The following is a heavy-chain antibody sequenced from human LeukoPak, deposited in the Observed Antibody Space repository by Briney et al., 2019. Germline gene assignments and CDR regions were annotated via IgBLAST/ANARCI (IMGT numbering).Heavy chain of an antibody. V-gene: IGHV4-34*01. CDR3: ASSSYGYVDY. D-gene: IGHD5-18*01. J-gene: IGHJ4*02. CDR2: INHSGST. CDR1: GGSFSGYY. Sequence: SETLSLACAVYGGSFSGYYWSWIRQPPGKGLEWIGEINHSGSTNYNPSLKSRVTISVDTSKSQFSLKLSSVTAADTAVYYCASSSYGYVDYWGQGTLVTVSS.